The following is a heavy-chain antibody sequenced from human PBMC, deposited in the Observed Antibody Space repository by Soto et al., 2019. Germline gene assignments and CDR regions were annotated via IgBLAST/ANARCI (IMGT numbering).Heavy chain of an antibody. Sequence: SETLSLTCAVYGGSFSGYYWSWIRQPPGKGLEWIGEINHSGSTNYNPSLKSRVTISVDTSKNQFSLKLSSVTAADTAVYYCERSGSSSPFGPWGQGTLVTVSS. J-gene: IGHJ5*02. D-gene: IGHD6-13*01. CDR2: INHSGST. CDR1: GGSFSGYY. V-gene: IGHV4-34*01. CDR3: ERSGSSSPFGP.